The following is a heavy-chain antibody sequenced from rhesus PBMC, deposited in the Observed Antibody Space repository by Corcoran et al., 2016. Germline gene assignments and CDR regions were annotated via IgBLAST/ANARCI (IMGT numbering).Heavy chain of an antibody. CDR2: ISTVGTNS. Sequence: EVQLVESGGGLVQPGGSLRLSCTASGFSFGSYVMHWARQAPGKGLEWVSAISTVGTNSWETGSVKGRFTISRENAKSTLYLQMDSLRAEDTAVYYCVRDGGAAAGKKFDYWDQGVLVTVSS. D-gene: IGHD6-25*01. J-gene: IGHJ4*01. V-gene: IGHV3-22*01. CDR3: VRDGGAAAGKKFDY. CDR1: GFSFGSYV.